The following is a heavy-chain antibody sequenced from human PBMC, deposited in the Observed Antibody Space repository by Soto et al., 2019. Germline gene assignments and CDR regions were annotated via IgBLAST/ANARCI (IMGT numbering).Heavy chain of an antibody. CDR1: GYTFTSCY. CDR3: ARADKGGSY. J-gene: IGHJ4*02. D-gene: IGHD1-26*01. CDR2: INPSDGST. Sequence: QVQMVQSGADVKKPGASVKISCEASGYTFTSCYMHWVRQAPGQGLEWMGIINPSDGSTSYAQRFXXRXTXXRDTSTSTVYRELSSLRSEDTAVYYCARADKGGSYWGQGTLVTVSS. V-gene: IGHV1-46*01.